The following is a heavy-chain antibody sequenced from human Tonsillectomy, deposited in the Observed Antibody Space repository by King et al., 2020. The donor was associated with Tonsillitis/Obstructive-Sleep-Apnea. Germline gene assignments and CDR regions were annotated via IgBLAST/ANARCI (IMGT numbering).Heavy chain of an antibody. J-gene: IGHJ4*02. Sequence: VQLVESGGGLVQPGGSLRLSCAASGFTFSSYSMNWVRQAPGKGLEWISYISSSSSTIYYVDSVKGRFTISRDNAKNSLYLQMNSLRDEDTAVYYCARVGGSGRYADDYWCQGTLVTVSS. CDR1: GFTFSSYS. V-gene: IGHV3-48*02. CDR3: ARVGGSGRYADDY. CDR2: ISSSSSTI. D-gene: IGHD1-26*01.